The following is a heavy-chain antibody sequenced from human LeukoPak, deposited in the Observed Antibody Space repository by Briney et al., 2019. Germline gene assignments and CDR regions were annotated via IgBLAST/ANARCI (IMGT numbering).Heavy chain of an antibody. CDR3: ARHGGSWTFDY. CDR1: GNSISNTYY. CDR2: IYDSGSA. V-gene: IGHV4-59*08. J-gene: IGHJ4*02. D-gene: IGHD6-13*01. Sequence: SETLSLTCAVSGNSISNTYYWSWIRQPPGKGLEWLGYIYDSGSANYNPSLKSRVTISIDTPKNQFSLKLTSVTAADTAVYYCARHGGSWTFDYWGQGTLVTVSS.